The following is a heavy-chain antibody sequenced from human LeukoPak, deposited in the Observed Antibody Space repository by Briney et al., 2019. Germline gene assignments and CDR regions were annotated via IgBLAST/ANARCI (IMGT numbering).Heavy chain of an antibody. Sequence: SETLSLTCTVSSGSISNYYWSWIRQPPGKGLEWIGYIHDSGTTNYNPSLKSRVTTLLDTSKNQFSLKLRSVAAADTAVYHCARDSGYYYESQWFDPWGQGTLVTVSS. CDR1: SGSISNYY. CDR3: ARDSGYYYESQWFDP. D-gene: IGHD3-22*01. V-gene: IGHV4-59*01. CDR2: IHDSGTT. J-gene: IGHJ5*02.